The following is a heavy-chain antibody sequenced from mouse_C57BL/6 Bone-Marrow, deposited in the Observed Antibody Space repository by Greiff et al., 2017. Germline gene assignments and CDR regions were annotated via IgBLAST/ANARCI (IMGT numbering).Heavy chain of an antibody. V-gene: IGHV1-55*01. J-gene: IGHJ2*01. D-gene: IGHD2-1*01. CDR1: GYTFTSYW. CDR2: IYPGSGST. Sequence: VQLQQPGAELVKPGASVKMSCKASGYTFTSYWITWVKQRPGQGLEWIGDIYPGSGSTNYNEKFKSKATLTVDTSSSTAYMPLISLTSEDSAVYYCAKIYYGPFDYWGQGTTLTVSS. CDR3: AKIYYGPFDY.